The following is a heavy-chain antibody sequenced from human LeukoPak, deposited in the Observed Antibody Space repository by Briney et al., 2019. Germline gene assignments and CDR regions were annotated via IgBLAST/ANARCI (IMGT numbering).Heavy chain of an antibody. CDR3: AKVNTPYTGIVGAEPFDY. D-gene: IGHD1-26*01. Sequence: PGGSLRLSCAASGFTFSSYGMHWVRQAPGKGLEWVAVISYDGSNKYYADSVKGRFTISRDNSKNTLYLRMNSLRAEDTAVYYCAKVNTPYTGIVGAEPFDYWGQGTLVTVSS. V-gene: IGHV3-30*18. CDR1: GFTFSSYG. CDR2: ISYDGSNK. J-gene: IGHJ4*02.